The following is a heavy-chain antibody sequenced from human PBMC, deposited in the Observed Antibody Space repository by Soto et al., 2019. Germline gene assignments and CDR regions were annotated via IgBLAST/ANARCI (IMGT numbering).Heavy chain of an antibody. CDR2: ISGSGGST. J-gene: IGHJ4*02. Sequence: EVQLLESGGGLVQPGGSLRLSCAASGFTFSSYAMSWVRQAPGKGLEWVSAISGSGGSTYYADSVKGRFTISRDNSKNTLYLQMNTLRAENTALYYCAKDPLRVVVVPAAIPDASDYGGQGPLVPVSS. CDR3: AKDPLRVVVVPAAIPDASDY. V-gene: IGHV3-23*01. D-gene: IGHD2-2*01. CDR1: GFTFSSYA.